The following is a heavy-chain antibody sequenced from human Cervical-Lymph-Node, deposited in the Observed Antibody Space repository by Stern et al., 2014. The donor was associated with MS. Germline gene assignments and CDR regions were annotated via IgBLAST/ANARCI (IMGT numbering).Heavy chain of an antibody. D-gene: IGHD5-18*01. CDR3: ARDSYGHLGSGYFDY. J-gene: IGHJ4*02. CDR2: INADNGNT. V-gene: IGHV1-3*01. Sequence: VQLVQSGAEVKKPGASVKVSCKASGYTFTSYAMHWVRQAPGQRLEWMGWINADNGNTKYSQKFQGRVTITRDTSATTASMELSSLRSEDTAVYYCARDSYGHLGSGYFDYWGQGTLVTVSS. CDR1: GYTFTSYA.